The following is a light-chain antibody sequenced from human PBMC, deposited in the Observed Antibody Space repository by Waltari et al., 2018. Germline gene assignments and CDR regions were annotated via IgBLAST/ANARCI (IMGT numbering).Light chain of an antibody. Sequence: LVLTQSQGTLSLSQGERATLSCRASQSVSIYLAWYQQKPGQAPRLLIYHTSTRATGIPDRFSGSGSGTDFSLTISGLEPEDFAVYYCQHYKNLPVSFGQGTRVEIK. V-gene: IGKV3-20*01. CDR2: HTS. CDR1: QSVSIY. J-gene: IGKJ1*01. CDR3: QHYKNLPVS.